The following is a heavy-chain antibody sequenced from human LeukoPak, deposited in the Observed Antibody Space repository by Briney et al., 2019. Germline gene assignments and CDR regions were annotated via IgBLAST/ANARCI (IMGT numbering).Heavy chain of an antibody. D-gene: IGHD4-11*01. Sequence: SETLSLTCTVSGGSISSYYWSWIRQPPGKGLEWIGYIYYSGSTNYNPSLKSRVTISVDTSKNQFSLNLSSVTAADTDVYYCARVWVPKSNYEVEYYFDYWGQGTLVTVSS. J-gene: IGHJ4*02. CDR1: GGSISSYY. CDR3: ARVWVPKSNYEVEYYFDY. V-gene: IGHV4-59*01. CDR2: IYYSGST.